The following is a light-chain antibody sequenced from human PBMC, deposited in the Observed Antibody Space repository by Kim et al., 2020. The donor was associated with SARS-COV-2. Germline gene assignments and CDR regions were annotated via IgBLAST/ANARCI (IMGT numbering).Light chain of an antibody. Sequence: DIQMTQSPSTLSASIGDRVTITCRASQMIDTWLAWYQQKPGKAPKHLIYLASTLENGVPPRFSGSGSGAEFTLTINSLQPDDFATYYCQHYSRFPYTFGQGTKVDIK. V-gene: IGKV1-5*03. CDR2: LAS. CDR3: QHYSRFPYT. J-gene: IGKJ2*01. CDR1: QMIDTW.